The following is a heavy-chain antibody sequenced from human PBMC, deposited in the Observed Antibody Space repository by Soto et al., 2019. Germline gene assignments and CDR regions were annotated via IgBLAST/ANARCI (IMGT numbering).Heavy chain of an antibody. CDR2: IYPTGTT. CDR3: ARAPPGTDPRWRV. CDR1: VVSISSGGYS. V-gene: IGHV4-30-2*01. J-gene: IGHJ6*02. D-gene: IGHD3-10*01. Sequence: SETLSLTCTVSVVSISSGGYSCSWIRQPPWKGLEWIGYIYPTGTTYYNPSLKNRVTISIDTSQNQFSLQLTSMTAADTAVYYCARAPPGTDPRWRVWGHGTTVQVSS.